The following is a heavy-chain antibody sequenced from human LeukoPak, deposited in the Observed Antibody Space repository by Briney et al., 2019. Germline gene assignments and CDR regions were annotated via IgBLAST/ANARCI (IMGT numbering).Heavy chain of an antibody. CDR2: IKQDGSEK. D-gene: IGHD3-22*01. Sequence: GGSLRLSCAASGFTFSSYWMSWVRQAPGKGLKWVANIKQDGSEKYYVDSVKGRFTISRDNAKNSLYLQMNSLRAEDTAVYYCAREGPAPYYYDSSGYPLWGQGTMVTVSS. CDR1: GFTFSSYW. V-gene: IGHV3-7*01. J-gene: IGHJ3*01. CDR3: AREGPAPYYYDSSGYPL.